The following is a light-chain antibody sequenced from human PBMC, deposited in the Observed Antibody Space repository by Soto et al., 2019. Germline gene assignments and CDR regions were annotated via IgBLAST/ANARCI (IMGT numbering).Light chain of an antibody. CDR3: SSYTCSSFSYV. Sequence: TQPASVSGSPGQSITISCTGTSSDVGGYNYVSWYQQHPGKAPKLMIYEVSNRPSGVSNRFSGSKSGNTASLTISGLQAEDEADYYCSSYTCSSFSYVFRTGTQVT. CDR1: SSDVGGYNY. CDR2: EVS. V-gene: IGLV2-14*01. J-gene: IGLJ1*01.